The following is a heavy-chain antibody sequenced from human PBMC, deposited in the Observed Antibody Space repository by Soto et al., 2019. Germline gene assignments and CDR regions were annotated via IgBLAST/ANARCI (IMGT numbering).Heavy chain of an antibody. CDR1: GGSFIGYY. J-gene: IGHJ6*02. D-gene: IGHD1-1*01. CDR3: ARQQPRTSSRYLTLFYYYYYGMDV. CDR2: INHSGST. Sequence: SETLSLTCAVYGGSFIGYYWGGISQPPGKGLGLVGEINHSGSTNYDPSLKSRVTISVDTSKNQFSLKLSSVTAADTAVYYCARQQPRTSSRYLTLFYYYYYGMDVWGQGTTVTVSS. V-gene: IGHV4-34*01.